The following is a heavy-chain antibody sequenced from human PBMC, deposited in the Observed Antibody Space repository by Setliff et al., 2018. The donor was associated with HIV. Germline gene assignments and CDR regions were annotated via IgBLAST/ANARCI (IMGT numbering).Heavy chain of an antibody. CDR1: GGSFSGYY. J-gene: IGHJ4*02. V-gene: IGHV4-4*07. CDR3: ARDQRLSY. CDR2: IYTSGST. Sequence: KASETLSLTCNVSGGSFSGYYWSWIRQPAGKGLEWIGHIYTSGSTNYNPSLKSRVTISVDTSKNQFSLELNSVTAADTAVYYCARDQRLSYWGQGTLVTVSS.